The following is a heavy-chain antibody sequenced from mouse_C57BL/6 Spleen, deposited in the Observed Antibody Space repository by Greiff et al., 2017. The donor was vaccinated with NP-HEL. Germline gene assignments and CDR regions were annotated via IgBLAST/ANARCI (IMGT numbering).Heavy chain of an antibody. D-gene: IGHD2-2*01. CDR1: GYTFTSYW. J-gene: IGHJ2*01. Sequence: QVQLQQPGAELVMPGASVKLSGKASGYTFTSYWMHWVKQRPGQGLEWIGEIDPSDSYTNYNQKFKGKSTLTVDKSSSTAYMQLSSLTSEDSAVYYCARGYPSYFDYWGQGTTLTVSS. V-gene: IGHV1-69*01. CDR3: ARGYPSYFDY. CDR2: IDPSDSYT.